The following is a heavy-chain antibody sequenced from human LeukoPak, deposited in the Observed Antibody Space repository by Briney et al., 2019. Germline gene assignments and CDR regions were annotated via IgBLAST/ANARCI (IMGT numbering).Heavy chain of an antibody. CDR2: IYYSGST. D-gene: IGHD2-15*01. CDR3: ARSNGIFFDY. Sequence: SETLSLTCTVSGGSISSYYWSWIRQPPGKGLEWIGYIYYSGSTNYNPSLTSRVTMSVDTSKNRFSLRLTSVTAADTAVYYCARSNGIFFDYWGQGTLVTVSS. V-gene: IGHV4-59*01. J-gene: IGHJ4*02. CDR1: GGSISSYY.